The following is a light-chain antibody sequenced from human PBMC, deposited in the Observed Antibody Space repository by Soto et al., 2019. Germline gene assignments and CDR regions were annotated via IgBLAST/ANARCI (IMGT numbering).Light chain of an antibody. J-gene: IGKJ5*01. V-gene: IGKV3-20*01. CDR1: QSVDNY. CDR2: GAS. CDR3: QQYSSSPIT. Sequence: EIVLTQSPATLSLSPGERATLSCRASQSVDNYLDWYQQKPGQAPRLLIYGASSRATGIPDRFSGGGSGTDFSLTISRLDPEDFAVYYCQQYSSSPITFGQGTRLENK.